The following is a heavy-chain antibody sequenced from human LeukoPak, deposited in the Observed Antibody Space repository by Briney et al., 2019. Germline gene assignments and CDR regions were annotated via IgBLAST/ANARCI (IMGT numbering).Heavy chain of an antibody. Sequence: GGSLRLSCSASGFTLSSYAMHWVSQPPGKGLEYVSSSSPSGDSTYYADSVKGRFTISRDNSKNTLYLQVSSLSTEDTAVYHCVKGNLWGVPTGMDVWGQGTTVTVSS. CDR2: SSPSGDST. CDR3: VKGNLWGVPTGMDV. CDR1: GFTLSSYA. D-gene: IGHD3-10*01. V-gene: IGHV3-64D*06. J-gene: IGHJ6*02.